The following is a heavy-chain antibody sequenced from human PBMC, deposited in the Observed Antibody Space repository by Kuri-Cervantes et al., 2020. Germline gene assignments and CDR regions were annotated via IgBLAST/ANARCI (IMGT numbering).Heavy chain of an antibody. Sequence: SETLSLTCTVSGGSISSYYWSWIRQPPEKGLEWIGYIYYSGSTNYNPSLKSRVTISVDTSKNQFSLKLSSVTAADTAVYYCARTIPAAFGYYYYYMDVWGKGTTVTVSS. V-gene: IGHV4-59*01. D-gene: IGHD2-2*01. CDR1: GGSISSYY. CDR3: ARTIPAAFGYYYYYMDV. CDR2: IYYSGST. J-gene: IGHJ6*03.